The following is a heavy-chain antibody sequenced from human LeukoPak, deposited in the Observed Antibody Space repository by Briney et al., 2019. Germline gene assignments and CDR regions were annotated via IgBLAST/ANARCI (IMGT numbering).Heavy chain of an antibody. D-gene: IGHD3-22*01. J-gene: IGHJ4*02. V-gene: IGHV1-18*01. CDR1: GYTFTSYG. Sequence: GASVKVSCKASGYTFTSYGISWVRPAPGQGLEWMGWISAYNGNTNYAQKLQGRVTMTTDTSTSTAYMELRSLRSDDTAVYYCARDYYDSSGPPLDYWGQGTLVTVSS. CDR3: ARDYYDSSGPPLDY. CDR2: ISAYNGNT.